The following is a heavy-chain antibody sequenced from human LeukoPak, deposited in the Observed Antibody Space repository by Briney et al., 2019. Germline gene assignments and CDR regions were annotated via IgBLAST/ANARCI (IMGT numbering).Heavy chain of an antibody. J-gene: IGHJ4*02. V-gene: IGHV3-30-3*01. CDR3: ARGRDIVVVPAAAPY. D-gene: IGHD2-2*01. CDR1: GFTFSTYA. Sequence: PGGSLRLSCAASGFTFSTYALHWVRQAPGKGLEWVAVISYDGNNIYYADSVKGRFTISRDNSKNTLYLQMNSLRAEDTAVYYCARGRDIVVVPAAAPYWGQGTLVTVSS. CDR2: ISYDGNNI.